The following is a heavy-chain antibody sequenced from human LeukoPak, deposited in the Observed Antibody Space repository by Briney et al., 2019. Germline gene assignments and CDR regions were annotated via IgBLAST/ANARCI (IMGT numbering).Heavy chain of an antibody. V-gene: IGHV4-61*02. CDR1: GGSISSGSFY. Sequence: PSETLSLTCTVSGGSISSGSFYWSWIRQPAGKGLEWIGRIYTSGRTNYNPSLKSRITISVDTSKSQFSLTVSSVTAADTAVYYCARGPGIAAAGTQDFDYWGQGTLVTVSS. CDR3: ARGPGIAAAGTQDFDY. D-gene: IGHD6-13*01. J-gene: IGHJ4*02. CDR2: IYTSGRT.